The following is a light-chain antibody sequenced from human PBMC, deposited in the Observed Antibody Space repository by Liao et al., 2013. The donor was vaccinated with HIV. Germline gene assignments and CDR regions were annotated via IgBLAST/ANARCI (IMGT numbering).Light chain of an antibody. CDR3: QAWDSNTAV. Sequence: SYELTQPPSVSVSPGQTASITCSGDKLGDKYACWYQQKPGQSPVLVIYQDTKRPSGIPERFSASNSGNTATLTISGTKAMDEADYYCQAWDSNTAVFGTGTKVNVL. CDR1: KLGDKY. V-gene: IGLV3-1*01. J-gene: IGLJ1*01. CDR2: QDT.